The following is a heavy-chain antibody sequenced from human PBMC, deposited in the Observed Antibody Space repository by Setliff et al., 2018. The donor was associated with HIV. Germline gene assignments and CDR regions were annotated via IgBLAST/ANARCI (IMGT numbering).Heavy chain of an antibody. J-gene: IGHJ4*02. CDR1: GFSFSSYW. CDR3: ARAFYYYDFWSGYPRSHFDS. V-gene: IGHV4-34*01. D-gene: IGHD3-3*01. CDR2: INHSGST. Sequence: GSLRLSCAASGFSFSSYWMSWVRQAPGKGLEWIGEINHSGSTYYNPSLRSRVTISVDTSKNQFSLKLSSVSAADTAVYYCARAFYYYDFWSGYPRSHFDSWGQGTLVTVSS.